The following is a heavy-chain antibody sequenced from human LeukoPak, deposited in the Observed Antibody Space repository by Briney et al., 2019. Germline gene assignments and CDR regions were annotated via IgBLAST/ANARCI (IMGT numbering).Heavy chain of an antibody. CDR1: GGSISSYY. CDR2: IYTSGST. J-gene: IGHJ6*03. Sequence: PSETLSLTCTVSGGSISSYYWSWIRQPAGKGLEWIGRIYTSGSTNYNPSLKSRVTMSVDTSRNQFSLKLSSVTAADTAVYYCARGAIWFGESYSFRSHYYYYMDVWGKGTTVTISS. CDR3: ARGAIWFGESYSFRSHYYYYMDV. V-gene: IGHV4-4*07. D-gene: IGHD3-10*01.